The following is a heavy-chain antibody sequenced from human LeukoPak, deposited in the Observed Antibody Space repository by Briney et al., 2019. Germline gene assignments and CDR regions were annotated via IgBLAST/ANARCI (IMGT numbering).Heavy chain of an antibody. D-gene: IGHD1-26*01. CDR1: GYTFTGYY. V-gene: IGHV1-2*02. CDR3: VRWELRLDAFGI. CDR2: INPNSGGT. J-gene: IGHJ3*02. Sequence: ASVKVSCKASGYTFTGYYMHWVRQAPGQGLEWMGWINPNSGGTNYAQKFQGRVTMTRDTSISTAYMELSRLRSDDTAVYYCVRWELRLDAFGIWGQGTMVTVSS.